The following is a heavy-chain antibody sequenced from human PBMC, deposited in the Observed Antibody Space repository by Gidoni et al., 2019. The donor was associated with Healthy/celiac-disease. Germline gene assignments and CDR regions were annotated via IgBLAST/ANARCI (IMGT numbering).Heavy chain of an antibody. CDR3: AAGVRGVIRGTALDY. D-gene: IGHD3-10*01. Sequence: QVQLVQSGAEVKKPGSSVKVSCKASGGPFSSYTISWVRQAPVQGLEWMGRIIPILGIANYAQKFQGRVTITADKSTSTAYMELSSLRSEDTAVYYCAAGVRGVIRGTALDYWGQGTLVTVSS. V-gene: IGHV1-69*02. CDR1: GGPFSSYT. CDR2: IIPILGIA. J-gene: IGHJ4*02.